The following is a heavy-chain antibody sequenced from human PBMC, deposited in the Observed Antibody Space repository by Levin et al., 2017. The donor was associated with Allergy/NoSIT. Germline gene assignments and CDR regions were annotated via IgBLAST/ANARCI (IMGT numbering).Heavy chain of an antibody. CDR1: GFTFSSYS. J-gene: IGHJ6*02. V-gene: IGHV3-48*01. Sequence: GGSLRLPCAASGFTFSSYSMNWVRQAPGKGLEWVSYISSSSSTIYYADSVKGRFTISRDNAKNSLYLQMNSLRAEDTAVYYCARDGTSCYTIGCMDVWGQGTTVTVSS. CDR2: ISSSSSTI. CDR3: ARDGTSCYTIGCMDV. D-gene: IGHD2-2*02.